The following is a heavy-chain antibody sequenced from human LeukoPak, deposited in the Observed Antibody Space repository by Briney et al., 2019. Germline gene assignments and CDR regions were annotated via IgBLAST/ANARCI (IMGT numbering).Heavy chain of an antibody. CDR1: GFTFSNAW. CDR2: IKRKTDGGTT. D-gene: IGHD1-1*01. Sequence: KPGGSLRLSCAASGFTFSNAWMNWVRQAPGKGLEWVARIKRKTDGGTTDYAAPVKGRFTISRDDSKSTLYLQMNSLKTEDTAVYCCTRNADMDLWGKGTTVTVSS. CDR3: TRNADMDL. J-gene: IGHJ6*03. V-gene: IGHV3-15*01.